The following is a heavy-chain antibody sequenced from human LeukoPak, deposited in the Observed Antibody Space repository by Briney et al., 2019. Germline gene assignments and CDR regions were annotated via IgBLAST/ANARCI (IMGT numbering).Heavy chain of an antibody. CDR3: ARVEDGGYSIY. V-gene: IGHV1-18*01. CDR2: ISAYNGDI. CDR1: GYTFSSYT. Sequence: ASVKVSCKASGYTFSSYTISWVRQAPGQGLERMGWISAYNGDIKYVQKFQGRVTMATDTSTSTAYMELRSLRADDTALYYCARVEDGGYSIYWGQGTLVTVSS. D-gene: IGHD1-26*01. J-gene: IGHJ4*02.